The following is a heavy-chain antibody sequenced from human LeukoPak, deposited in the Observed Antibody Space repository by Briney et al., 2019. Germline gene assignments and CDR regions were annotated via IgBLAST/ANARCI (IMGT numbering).Heavy chain of an antibody. V-gene: IGHV4-59*01. Sequence: SETLSLTCAVSGGSLSSYYWSWIRQPPGEGLEWIGYIYYSGSTNYNPSLKSRVTISVDTSKNQFSLKLSSVTAADTAVYYCARGQGDCSGGSCYYYFDYWGQGTLVTVSS. J-gene: IGHJ4*02. CDR2: IYYSGST. CDR1: GGSLSSYY. CDR3: ARGQGDCSGGSCYYYFDY. D-gene: IGHD2-15*01.